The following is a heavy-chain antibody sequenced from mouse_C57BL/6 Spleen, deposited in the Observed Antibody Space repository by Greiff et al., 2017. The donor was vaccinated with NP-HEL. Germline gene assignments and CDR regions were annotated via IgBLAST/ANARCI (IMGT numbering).Heavy chain of an antibody. D-gene: IGHD1-1*01. V-gene: IGHV1-82*01. CDR3: ARSVTTGYFDV. Sequence: VMLVESGPELVKPGASVKISCKASGYAFSSSWMNWVKQRPGKGLEWIGRIYPGDGDTNYNGKFKGKATLTADKSSSTAYMQLSSLTSEDSAVYFCARSVTTGYFDVWGTGTTVTVSS. J-gene: IGHJ1*03. CDR2: IYPGDGDT. CDR1: GYAFSSSW.